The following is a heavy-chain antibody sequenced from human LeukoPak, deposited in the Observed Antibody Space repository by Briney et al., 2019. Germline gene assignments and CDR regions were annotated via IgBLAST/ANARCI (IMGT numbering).Heavy chain of an antibody. Sequence: GASVKVSCKASGYTFTSYDINWVRQATGQGLEWMGWMNPNSGNTGYAQKFQGRVTMTRNTSISTAYMKLSSLRSEDTAVYYCARGLKAAAGPPFFVYWGQGTLVTVSS. CDR1: GYTFTSYD. V-gene: IGHV1-8*01. CDR3: ARGLKAAAGPPFFVY. J-gene: IGHJ4*02. D-gene: IGHD6-13*01. CDR2: MNPNSGNT.